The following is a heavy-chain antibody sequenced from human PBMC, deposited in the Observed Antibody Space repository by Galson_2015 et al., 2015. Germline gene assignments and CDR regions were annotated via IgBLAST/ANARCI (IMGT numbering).Heavy chain of an antibody. Sequence: SLRLSCAASGFTFSSYAMSWVRQAPGKGLEWVSAISGSGGSTYYADSVKGRFTISRDNSKNTLYLQMNSLRAEDTAVYYCAKISGSYYGPFGYWGQGTLVTVSS. J-gene: IGHJ4*02. CDR3: AKISGSYYGPFGY. CDR1: GFTFSSYA. D-gene: IGHD1-26*01. V-gene: IGHV3-23*01. CDR2: ISGSGGST.